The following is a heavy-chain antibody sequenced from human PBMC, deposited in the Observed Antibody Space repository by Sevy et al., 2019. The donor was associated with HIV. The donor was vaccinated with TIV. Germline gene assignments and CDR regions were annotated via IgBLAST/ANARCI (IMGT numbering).Heavy chain of an antibody. Sequence: SETLSLTCTVSGGSISSGSYYWGWIRQPPGKGLEWIGTMYYDGSAYYNPSLQSRVSMSVDTSKNQFSLNLSSVTAADTAVYFCVRGEDSAMIDYWGQGTLVTV. V-gene: IGHV4-39*01. J-gene: IGHJ4*02. D-gene: IGHD5-18*01. CDR1: GGSISSGSYY. CDR3: VRGEDSAMIDY. CDR2: MYYDGSA.